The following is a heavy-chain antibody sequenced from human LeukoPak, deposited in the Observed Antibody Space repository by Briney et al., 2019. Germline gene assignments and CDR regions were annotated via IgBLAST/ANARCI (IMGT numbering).Heavy chain of an antibody. Sequence: GESLKISCKGSGYSFTSYWIGWVRQMPGKGLEWMGIIYPGDSDTRYSPSFQGQVTISADKSISTAYLQCSSLKASDTAMYYCARQVEEQWLINWFDPWGQGTLVTVSS. J-gene: IGHJ5*02. D-gene: IGHD6-19*01. CDR1: GYSFTSYW. V-gene: IGHV5-51*01. CDR3: ARQVEEQWLINWFDP. CDR2: IYPGDSDT.